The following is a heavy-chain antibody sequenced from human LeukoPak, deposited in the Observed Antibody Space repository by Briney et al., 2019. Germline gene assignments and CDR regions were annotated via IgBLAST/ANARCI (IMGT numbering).Heavy chain of an antibody. J-gene: IGHJ6*03. V-gene: IGHV3-20*04. Sequence: GGSLRLSCAASRFRFDDCGMSWVRHVPGKGLEWVSGTNWDGASTGYADSVKGRFTISRDNVKNFLYLRMNSLRVEDTALYFCGRVYCSTTSCYDYYDYYMDVWGKGTTVTVSS. CDR1: RFRFDDCG. CDR2: TNWDGAST. CDR3: GRVYCSTTSCYDYYDYYMDV. D-gene: IGHD2-2*01.